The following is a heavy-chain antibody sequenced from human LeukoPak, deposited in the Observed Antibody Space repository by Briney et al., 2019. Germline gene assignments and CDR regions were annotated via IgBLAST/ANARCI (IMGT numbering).Heavy chain of an antibody. CDR1: GFTFSNYG. CDR2: ISYDGSNK. D-gene: IGHD3-16*01. J-gene: IGHJ3*02. V-gene: IGHV3-30*03. Sequence: GGSLRLSCAASGFTFSNYGMHWVRQAPGKGLEWVVVISYDGSNKYYADSVKGRFTNSRDNSKNTLYLQMNSLRAEDTAVYYCARDLAGAGDDAFDIWGQGTMVTVSS. CDR3: ARDLAGAGDDAFDI.